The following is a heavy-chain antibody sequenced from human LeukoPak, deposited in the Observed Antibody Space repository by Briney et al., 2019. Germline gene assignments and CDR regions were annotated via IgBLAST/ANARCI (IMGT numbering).Heavy chain of an antibody. D-gene: IGHD6-19*01. Sequence: GASVKVPCKASGYTFTGYYMHWVRQAPGQGLEWMGWINPNSGGTNYAQKFQGRVTMTRDTSISTAYMELSRLRSDDTAVYHCAREESSGWYGFDYWGQGTLVTVSS. CDR1: GYTFTGYY. CDR3: AREESSGWYGFDY. J-gene: IGHJ4*02. V-gene: IGHV1-2*02. CDR2: INPNSGGT.